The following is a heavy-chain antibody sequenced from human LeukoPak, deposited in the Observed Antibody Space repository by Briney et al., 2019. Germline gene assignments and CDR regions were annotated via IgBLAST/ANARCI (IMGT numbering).Heavy chain of an antibody. Sequence: PGGSLRLSCAASGFTVSSNYMSWVRQAPGKGPEWVSVIYSGGSTYYADSVKGRFTISRDNSKNTLYLQMNSLRVEDTAVYYCARGPASAKGYYYYYMDVWGKGTTVTVSS. CDR3: ARGPASAKGYYYYYMDV. CDR2: IYSGGST. V-gene: IGHV3-53*01. J-gene: IGHJ6*03. CDR1: GFTVSSNY. D-gene: IGHD2-15*01.